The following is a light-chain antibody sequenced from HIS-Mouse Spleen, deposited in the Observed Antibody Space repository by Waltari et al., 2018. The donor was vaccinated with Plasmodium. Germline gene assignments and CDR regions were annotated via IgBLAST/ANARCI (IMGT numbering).Light chain of an antibody. CDR3: QQYNNWSFT. J-gene: IGKJ3*01. V-gene: IGKV3-15*01. CDR1: QSVSSN. CDR2: GAS. Sequence: EIVMTQSPATLSVSPGERATLSCRAGQSVSSNLAWYQQKPGQAPRLLIYGASTRDTGIPARFSGSGSGTEFTLTISSLQSEDFAVYYCQQYNNWSFTFGPGTKVDIK.